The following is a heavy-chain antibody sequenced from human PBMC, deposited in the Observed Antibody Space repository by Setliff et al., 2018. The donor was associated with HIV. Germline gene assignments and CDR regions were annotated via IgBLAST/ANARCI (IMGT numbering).Heavy chain of an antibody. CDR2: INHSGST. CDR1: GDSISNYY. D-gene: IGHD2-21*02. CDR3: ARLSGDYYYFDY. V-gene: IGHV4-59*08. J-gene: IGHJ4*02. Sequence: SETLSLTCTVSGDSISNYYWSWVRQPPGKGLEWIGEINHSGSTNYNPSLKSRVAISLDTSKNQFSLKLTSVTAADTAVYYCARLSGDYYYFDYWGQGTLVTVSS.